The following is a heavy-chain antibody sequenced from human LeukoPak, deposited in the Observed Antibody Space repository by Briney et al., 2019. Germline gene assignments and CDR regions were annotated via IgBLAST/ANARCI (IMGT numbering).Heavy chain of an antibody. CDR1: GFTFDDYA. Sequence: GGSLRLSCVASGFTFDDYAMSWFRQAPGKGLEWVGFIRGKPYGETTEYAASVQGRFTISRDDSESTTYLQLNSLKTEDTAVYYCTRGSDTIFGVARDGFDPWGQGTLVTVSS. V-gene: IGHV3-49*03. J-gene: IGHJ5*02. CDR2: IRGKPYGETT. D-gene: IGHD3-3*01. CDR3: TRGSDTIFGVARDGFDP.